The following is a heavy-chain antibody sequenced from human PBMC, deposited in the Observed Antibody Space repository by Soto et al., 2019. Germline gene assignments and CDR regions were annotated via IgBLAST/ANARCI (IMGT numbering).Heavy chain of an antibody. CDR3: ARLNAGRFDY. J-gene: IGHJ4*02. Sequence: SETLSLTCTVSGGSISSYYWSWIRQPPGKGLEWIGYIYYSGNTNYNPSLKSRVTTSVDTSKNQFSLKLRSVSAADTAEYYCARLNAGRFDYWGQGILVTVSS. V-gene: IGHV4-59*01. CDR1: GGSISSYY. CDR2: IYYSGNT.